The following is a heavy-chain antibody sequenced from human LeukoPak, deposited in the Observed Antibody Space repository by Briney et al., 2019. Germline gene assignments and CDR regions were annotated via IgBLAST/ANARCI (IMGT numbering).Heavy chain of an antibody. J-gene: IGHJ5*02. D-gene: IGHD2-15*01. CDR1: GGSFSGYY. Sequence: SETLSLTCAVYGGSFSGYYWSWIRQPPGKGLEWIGEINHSGSTNYNPSLKSRVTISVDTSKNQFSLKLSSVTAADTAVYYCAGVLRGWFDPWGQGTLVTVSS. V-gene: IGHV4-34*01. CDR3: AGVLRGWFDP. CDR2: INHSGST.